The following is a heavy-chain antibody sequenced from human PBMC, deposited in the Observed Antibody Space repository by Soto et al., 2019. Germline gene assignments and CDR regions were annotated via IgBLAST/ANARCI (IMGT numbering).Heavy chain of an antibody. CDR3: AKAYCSSTSCQYGRLYSDKYYYYYYGMDV. D-gene: IGHD2-2*01. J-gene: IGHJ6*02. Sequence: EVQVVESGGGLVQPGGSLRLSCAGSGFTFSDHYMDWVRQAPGKGLEWVGRSGNKAKSHTTDYAASVKGRFIISRDDSKNSLYLQMNSLRAEDTAVYYCAKAYCSSTSCQYGRLYSDKYYYYYYGMDVWGQGTTVTVSS. CDR1: GFTFSDHY. CDR2: SGNKAKSHTT. V-gene: IGHV3-72*01.